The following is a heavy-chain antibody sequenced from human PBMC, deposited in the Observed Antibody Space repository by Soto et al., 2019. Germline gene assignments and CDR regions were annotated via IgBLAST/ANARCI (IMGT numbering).Heavy chain of an antibody. CDR2: INPSGGST. J-gene: IGHJ5*02. CDR1: GYTFTSYY. Sequence: ASVKVSCKASGYTFTSYYMHWVRQAPGQGLEWMGIINPSGGSTSYAQKFQGRVTMTRDTSTSTVYMELNSLRAEDTAVYYCAKDGPYGSVNWGFDPWGQGTLVTVSS. CDR3: AKDGPYGSVNWGFDP. V-gene: IGHV1-46*01. D-gene: IGHD3-10*01.